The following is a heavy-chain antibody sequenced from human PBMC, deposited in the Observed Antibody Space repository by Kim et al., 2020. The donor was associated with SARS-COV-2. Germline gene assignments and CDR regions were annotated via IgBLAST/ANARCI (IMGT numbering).Heavy chain of an antibody. V-gene: IGHV1-3*01. CDR2: INAGNGNT. CDR1: GYTFSNYA. J-gene: IGHJ5*02. D-gene: IGHD3-3*01. CDR3: ARGVPRFFPSCFDT. Sequence: ASVKVSCKASGYTFSNYATHWVRQAPGQRLEWMGSINAGNGNTKYSQNFQGRVTITRDTSASTVYMDLSSLKSEDTAMYFCARGVPRFFPSCFDTWGQGALVIVSS.